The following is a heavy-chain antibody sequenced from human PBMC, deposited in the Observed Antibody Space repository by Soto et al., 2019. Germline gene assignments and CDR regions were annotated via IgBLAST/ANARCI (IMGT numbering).Heavy chain of an antibody. Sequence: ASVKVSCKASGYTFTGYYMHWVRQAPGQGLEWMGWINPNSGGTNYAQKFQGRVTMTRDTSISTAYMELSRLRSDDTAVYYGAGAGYEGGGGDFDYWGQGTLVTVSS. CDR1: GYTFTGYY. D-gene: IGHD3-16*01. V-gene: IGHV1-2*02. CDR3: AGAGYEGGGGDFDY. J-gene: IGHJ4*02. CDR2: INPNSGGT.